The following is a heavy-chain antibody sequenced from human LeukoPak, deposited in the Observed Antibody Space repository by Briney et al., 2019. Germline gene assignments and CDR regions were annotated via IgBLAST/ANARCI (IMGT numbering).Heavy chain of an antibody. J-gene: IGHJ5*02. CDR1: GGSISSSNYY. D-gene: IGHD4-23*01. CDR3: ARDEAWGPYGGPGDWFDP. Sequence: PSETLSLTCTVSGGSISSSNYYWGWIRQPPGKGLEWIGNIYYSGSTYYNPSLKSRVTISVDMSNNHFSLKLSSVTAADTALYYCARDEAWGPYGGPGDWFDPWGQGTLVTVSS. V-gene: IGHV4-39*02. CDR2: IYYSGST.